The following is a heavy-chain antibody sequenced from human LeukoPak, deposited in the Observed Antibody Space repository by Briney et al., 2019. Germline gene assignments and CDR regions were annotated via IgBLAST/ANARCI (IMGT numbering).Heavy chain of an antibody. Sequence: GRSLRLPCAASGFTFSSYGMHWVRQAPGKGLEWVAVIWYDGSNKYYADSVKGRFTISRDNSKNTLYLQMNSLRAEDTAVYYCAREAGTALSLDYWGQGTLVTVSS. CDR1: GFTFSSYG. D-gene: IGHD6-19*01. CDR3: AREAGTALSLDY. CDR2: IWYDGSNK. V-gene: IGHV3-33*01. J-gene: IGHJ4*02.